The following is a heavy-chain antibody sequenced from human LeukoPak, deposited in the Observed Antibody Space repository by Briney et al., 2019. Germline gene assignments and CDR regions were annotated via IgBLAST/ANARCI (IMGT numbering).Heavy chain of an antibody. CDR2: ISSNGSST. CDR1: GFTFSSYA. V-gene: IGHV3-64*01. Sequence: GGSLRLSCAASGFTFSSYAMHWVRQAPGKGLEYVSAISSNGSSTYYANSVKGRFTISRDNSKNTLYLQMGSLRAEDMAVYYCARVALWFGSYFDYWGQGTLVTVSS. D-gene: IGHD3-10*01. CDR3: ARVALWFGSYFDY. J-gene: IGHJ4*02.